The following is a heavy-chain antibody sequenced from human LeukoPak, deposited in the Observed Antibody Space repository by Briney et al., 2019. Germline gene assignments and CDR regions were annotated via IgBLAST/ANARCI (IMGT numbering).Heavy chain of an antibody. D-gene: IGHD5-24*01. Sequence: ASVKVSCKASGYSFIGYYMHWVRQAPGQGLEWMGWISAYNGNTNYAQMLQGRVTMTTDTSTSTAYMELRSLRSDDTAVYYCARGLQETLGWLKAFSAFDIWGQGTMVTVSS. CDR1: GYSFIGYY. CDR3: ARGLQETLGWLKAFSAFDI. CDR2: ISAYNGNT. V-gene: IGHV1-18*01. J-gene: IGHJ3*02.